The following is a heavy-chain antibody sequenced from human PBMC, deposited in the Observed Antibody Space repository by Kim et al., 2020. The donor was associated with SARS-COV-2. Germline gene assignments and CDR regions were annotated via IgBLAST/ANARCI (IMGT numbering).Heavy chain of an antibody. CDR1: GGSFSGYY. CDR3: ARGGAGSMVGYYYYGLDV. J-gene: IGHJ6*02. V-gene: IGHV4-34*01. CDR2: INHSGST. Sequence: SETLSLTCAVYGGSFSGYYWSWIRQPPGKGLEWIGEINHSGSTNYNPSLKSRVTISVDTSKNQFSLKLSSVTAADTAVYYCARGGAGSMVGYYYYGLDVWGQGTTVTVSS. D-gene: IGHD6-19*01.